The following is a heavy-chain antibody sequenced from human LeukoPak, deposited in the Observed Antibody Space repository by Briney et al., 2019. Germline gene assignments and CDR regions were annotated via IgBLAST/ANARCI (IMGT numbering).Heavy chain of an antibody. CDR1: GGSFSGYY. D-gene: IGHD6-13*01. CDR2: INHSGST. CDR3: ARGRNRSSWQHYYYYGVDV. J-gene: IGHJ6*02. V-gene: IGHV4-34*01. Sequence: SETLSLTCVVYGGSFSGYYWNWIRQPPGKGLEWIGEINHSGSTNYNPSLKSRVTISVDTSTNQFSLKLSSVTAADTAVYYCARGRNRSSWQHYYYYGVDVWGQGTTVTVSS.